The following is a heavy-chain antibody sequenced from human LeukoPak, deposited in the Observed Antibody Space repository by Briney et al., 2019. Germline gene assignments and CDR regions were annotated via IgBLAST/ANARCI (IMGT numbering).Heavy chain of an antibody. J-gene: IGHJ6*02. CDR1: GGSISSGGYY. Sequence: PSKTLSLTCNVSGGSISSGGYYWSWIRQYPGKGLEWIGYIYYSGSTDYNPSLKSRVNILVDTSKNHFSLNLSSVTAADTAVYFCARGVGSGTYSFYYYGLDVWGQGTTVTVSS. V-gene: IGHV4-31*03. CDR2: IYYSGST. D-gene: IGHD3-10*01. CDR3: ARGVGSGTYSFYYYGLDV.